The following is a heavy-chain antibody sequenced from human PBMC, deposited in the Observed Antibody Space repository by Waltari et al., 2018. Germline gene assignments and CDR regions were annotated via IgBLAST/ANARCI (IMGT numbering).Heavy chain of an antibody. D-gene: IGHD1-26*01. CDR3: ARGWRGGSYYGLGYYFDY. V-gene: IGHV1-2*06. CDR2: INPNSGGT. J-gene: IGHJ4*02. CDR1: GYTFTGYY. Sequence: QVQLVQSGAEVKKPGASVKVSCKASGYTFTGYYMHWVRQAPGQGLEWMGRINPNSGGTNYAQKLQGRVTMTTDTSTSTAYMELRSLRSDDTAVYYCARGWRGGSYYGLGYYFDYWGQGTLVTVSS.